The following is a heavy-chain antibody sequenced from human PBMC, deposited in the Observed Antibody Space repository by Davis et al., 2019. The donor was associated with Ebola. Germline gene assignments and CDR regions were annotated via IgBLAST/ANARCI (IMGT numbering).Heavy chain of an antibody. CDR2: IYYSGST. Sequence: SETLSPTCTVPGGSISSSSYYWGWIRQPPGKGLEWIGCIYYSGSTYYNPSLKSRVTISVDTSKNQFSLKLSSVTAADTAVYYCARQVGATRYGYYGMDVWGQGTTVTVSS. CDR3: ARQVGATRYGYYGMDV. J-gene: IGHJ6*02. V-gene: IGHV4-39*01. CDR1: GGSISSSSYY. D-gene: IGHD1-26*01.